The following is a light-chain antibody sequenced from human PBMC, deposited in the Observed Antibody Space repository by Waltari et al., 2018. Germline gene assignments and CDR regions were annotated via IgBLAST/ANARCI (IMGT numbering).Light chain of an antibody. CDR1: DSNIGTHT. J-gene: IGLJ2*01. CDR3: AAWDDSLNGVL. CDR2: RTY. Sequence: QSVLTQSPSASGTPGQRITISCSGSDSNIGTHTVSWYQHIPGTAPQLLIHRTYQRPSGVPDRFSGSKSGTSASLAINVLQSEEEADYYCAAWDDSLNGVLFGGGTQLTVL. V-gene: IGLV1-44*01.